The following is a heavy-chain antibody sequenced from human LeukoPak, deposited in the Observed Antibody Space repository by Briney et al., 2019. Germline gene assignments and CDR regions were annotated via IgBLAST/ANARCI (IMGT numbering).Heavy chain of an antibody. D-gene: IGHD3-10*01. CDR1: GYSISSGYY. V-gene: IGHV4-38-2*02. J-gene: IGHJ6*02. CDR3: ARESPLLWFGEPPNGMDV. Sequence: SETLSLTCTVSGYSISSGYYWGWIRQPPGKGLEWIGSIYHSGSTYYNPSLKSRVTISVDTSKNQFSLKLSSVTAADTAVYYCARESPLLWFGEPPNGMDVWGQGTTVTVSS. CDR2: IYHSGST.